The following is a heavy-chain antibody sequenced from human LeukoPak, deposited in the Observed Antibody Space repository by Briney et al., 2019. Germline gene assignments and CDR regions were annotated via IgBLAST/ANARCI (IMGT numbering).Heavy chain of an antibody. V-gene: IGHV3-7*01. J-gene: IGHJ6*02. CDR3: AREGPYGSGSYVYYYYDMDV. CDR2: IKQDGSEK. Sequence: PGGSLRLSRAASGFTFSNYWMHWVRQAPGKGLEWVANIKQDGSEKYYVDSVKGRFTISRDNAKNSLYLQMNSLRAEDTAVYYCAREGPYGSGSYVYYYYDMDVWGQGTTVTVSS. D-gene: IGHD3-10*01. CDR1: GFTFSNYW.